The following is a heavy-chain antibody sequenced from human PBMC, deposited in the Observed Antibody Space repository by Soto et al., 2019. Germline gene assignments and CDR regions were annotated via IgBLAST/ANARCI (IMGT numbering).Heavy chain of an antibody. CDR2: ISGSGGST. V-gene: IGHV3-23*01. CDR1: GVTFSSYA. CDR3: AKEILSGFDY. Sequence: GGSLRLSXAASGVTFSSYAMSGVRQAPGKGLEWVSAISGSGGSTYYADSVKGRFTISRDNSKNTLYLQMNSLRAEDTAVYYCAKEILSGFDYWGQGTLVTVSS. J-gene: IGHJ4*02.